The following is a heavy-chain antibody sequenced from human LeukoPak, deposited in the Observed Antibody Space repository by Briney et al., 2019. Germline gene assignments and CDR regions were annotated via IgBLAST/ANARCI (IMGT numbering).Heavy chain of an antibody. Sequence: GGSLRLSCAASGFTFSSYAMSWVRQAPGKGLEWVSAISGSGGSTFYADSVKGRFTISRDNSKNTLYLQMNSLRAEDTAAYYCAKPVAGPEYFQHWGQGTLVTVPS. V-gene: IGHV3-23*01. CDR2: ISGSGGST. CDR1: GFTFSSYA. CDR3: AKPVAGPEYFQH. D-gene: IGHD6-19*01. J-gene: IGHJ1*01.